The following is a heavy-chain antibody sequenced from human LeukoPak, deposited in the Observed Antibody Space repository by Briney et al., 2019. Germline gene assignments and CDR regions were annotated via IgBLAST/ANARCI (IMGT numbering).Heavy chain of an antibody. Sequence: GGSLRLSCAASGYSFSNYEMNWVRQAPGKGLEWVSYISSSGSIKYSADAVRGRFTISRDNAKNSLYLQMNSLRAEDTATYYCSAQYSSSSVVDYWGQGTLVTVSS. V-gene: IGHV3-48*03. CDR1: GYSFSNYE. D-gene: IGHD6-6*01. J-gene: IGHJ4*02. CDR3: SAQYSSSSVVDY. CDR2: ISSSGSIK.